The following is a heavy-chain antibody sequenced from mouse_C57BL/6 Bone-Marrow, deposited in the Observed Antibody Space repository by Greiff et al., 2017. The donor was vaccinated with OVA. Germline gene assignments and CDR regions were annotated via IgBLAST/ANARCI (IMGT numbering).Heavy chain of an antibody. CDR3: ARDDYWFAY. D-gene: IGHD2-4*01. Sequence: VQLVESGAELARPGASVKLSCKASGYTFTSYGISWVKQRTGQGLEWIGEIYPRSGNTYYNEKFKGKATLTADKSSSTAYMELRSLTSEDSAVYFCARDDYWFAYWGQGTLVTVSA. J-gene: IGHJ3*01. CDR1: GYTFTSYG. CDR2: IYPRSGNT. V-gene: IGHV1-81*01.